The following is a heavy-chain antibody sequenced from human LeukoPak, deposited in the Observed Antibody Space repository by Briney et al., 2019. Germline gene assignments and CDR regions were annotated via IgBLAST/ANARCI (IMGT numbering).Heavy chain of an antibody. D-gene: IGHD3-22*01. V-gene: IGHV3-21*01. CDR1: GFTFSSYS. Sequence: GGSLRLSCAASGFTFSSYSMNWVRQAPGKGLEWVSSVSRSSSYIYYADSVKGRFTISRDNAKNSLYLQMNSLRAEDTAVYYCARSSHNAYFYDTMNSSFDCWGQGTLVTVSS. CDR3: ARSSHNAYFYDTMNSSFDC. CDR2: VSRSSSYI. J-gene: IGHJ4*02.